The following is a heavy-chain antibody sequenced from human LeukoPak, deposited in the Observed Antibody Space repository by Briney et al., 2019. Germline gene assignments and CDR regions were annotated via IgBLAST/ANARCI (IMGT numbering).Heavy chain of an antibody. J-gene: IGHJ3*02. CDR2: ISGSGGST. D-gene: IGHD6-13*01. Sequence: PGGSLTLSCAASGCTFSSYALTWVRQPPGKGLEWVSAISGSGGSTYYADSVKGRFTISRDNSKNTLYLQMNSLRAEDTAVYYCARQQLVTNAFDIWGQGTMVTVSS. CDR1: GCTFSSYA. CDR3: ARQQLVTNAFDI. V-gene: IGHV3-23*01.